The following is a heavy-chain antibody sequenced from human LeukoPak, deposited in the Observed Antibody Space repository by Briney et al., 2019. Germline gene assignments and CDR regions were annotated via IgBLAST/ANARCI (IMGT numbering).Heavy chain of an antibody. V-gene: IGHV3-30*04. CDR2: ISYDGSNK. CDR1: GFTSSSYA. Sequence: PGRSLRLSCAASGFTSSSYAMHWVRQAPGKGLEWVAVISYDGSNKYYADSVKGRFTISRDNSKSTLYLQMISLTVEDTAKYYCAKATGNLGNWGQGTLVTVSS. CDR3: AKATGNLGN. D-gene: IGHD1-1*01. J-gene: IGHJ4*02.